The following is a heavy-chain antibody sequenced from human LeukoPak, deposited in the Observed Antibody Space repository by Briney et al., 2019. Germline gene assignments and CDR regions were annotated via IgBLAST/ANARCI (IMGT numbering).Heavy chain of an antibody. J-gene: IGHJ4*02. D-gene: IGHD3-10*01. CDR2: IWYDGSNK. Sequence: PGGSLRLSCAASGFTFSSYGMHWVLQAPGKGLEWVAVIWYDGSNKYYADSVKGRFTISRDNSKNTLYLQMNSLRAEDTAVYYCARDMVRGVIRYFDYWGQGTLVTVSS. CDR1: GFTFSSYG. V-gene: IGHV3-33*01. CDR3: ARDMVRGVIRYFDY.